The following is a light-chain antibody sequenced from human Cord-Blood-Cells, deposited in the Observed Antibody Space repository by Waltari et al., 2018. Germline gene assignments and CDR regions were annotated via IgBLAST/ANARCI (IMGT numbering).Light chain of an antibody. CDR2: AAS. J-gene: IGKJ1*01. V-gene: IGKV1-8*01. Sequence: AIRMTQSPSSFSASTGDSVTITCRASQGISSYLAWYQQKPGKAPKLLIYAASTLQSGVPSRFIGSGSGTDFTLTISCLQSEDFATYYCQQYYSYPPWTFGQGTKVEIK. CDR1: QGISSY. CDR3: QQYYSYPPWT.